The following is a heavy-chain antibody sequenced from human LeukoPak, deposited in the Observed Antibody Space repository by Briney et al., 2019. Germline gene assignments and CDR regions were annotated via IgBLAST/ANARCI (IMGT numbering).Heavy chain of an antibody. V-gene: IGHV4-4*02. CDR3: ARVASGYTNTFDY. D-gene: IGHD3-3*01. CDR1: GASISSNW. J-gene: IGHJ4*02. CDR2: IYHSGST. Sequence: SETLSLTCAVSGASISSNWWNWVRQPPGKGLEWIGYIYHSGSTYYNPSLKSRVTISVDRSKNQFSLKLSSVTAADTAVYYCARVASGYTNTFDYWGQGTLVTVSS.